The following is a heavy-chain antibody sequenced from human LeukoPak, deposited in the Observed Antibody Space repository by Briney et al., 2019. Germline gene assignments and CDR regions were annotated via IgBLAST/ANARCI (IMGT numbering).Heavy chain of an antibody. Sequence: GASVKVSCKASGGTFISYAISWVRQAPGQGLEWMGGIIPIFGTANYAQKFQGRVTITADESTSTAYMELSSLRSEDTAVYYCASLRGDYYDSSGYVNWGQGTLVTVSS. J-gene: IGHJ4*02. CDR3: ASLRGDYYDSSGYVN. CDR1: GGTFISYA. CDR2: IIPIFGTA. D-gene: IGHD3-22*01. V-gene: IGHV1-69*13.